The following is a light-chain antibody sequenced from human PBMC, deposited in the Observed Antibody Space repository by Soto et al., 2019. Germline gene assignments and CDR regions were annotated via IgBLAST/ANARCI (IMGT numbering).Light chain of an antibody. V-gene: IGKV4-1*01. J-gene: IGKJ2*01. CDR2: WAS. CDR3: YQYYTSPNT. Sequence: IVMTQSPDSLAVSLGETATINCKSSQSLLYSSNNKNFLAWFQHKPGQPPRLLINWASTRESGVPDRFSGSGSGTDFTLTISNLQTEDVGLYYCYQYYTSPNTFGQGTKL. CDR1: QSLLYSSNNKNF.